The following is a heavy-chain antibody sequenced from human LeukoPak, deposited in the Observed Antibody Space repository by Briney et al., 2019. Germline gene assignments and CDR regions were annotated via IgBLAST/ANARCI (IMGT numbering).Heavy chain of an antibody. V-gene: IGHV3-21*01. CDR1: GFTFSSYG. CDR2: ISSSSSYI. D-gene: IGHD2-2*01. Sequence: PGGSLRLSCAASGFTFSSYGMHWVRQAPGKGLEWVSSISSSSSYIYYADSVKGRFTISRDNAKNSLYLQMNSLRAEDTAVYYCARLGQLLYYFDYWGQGTLVTVSS. J-gene: IGHJ4*02. CDR3: ARLGQLLYYFDY.